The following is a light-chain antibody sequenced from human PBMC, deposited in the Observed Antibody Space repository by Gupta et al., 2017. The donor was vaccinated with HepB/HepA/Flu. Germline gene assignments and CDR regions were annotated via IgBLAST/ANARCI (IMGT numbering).Light chain of an antibody. Sequence: QSALTQPPPVSGSPGQSVTISCTGTSSDVGGYNYVSWYQQHPGKAPKLMIYEVSKRPSGVPDRFSGSKSGNTASLTVSGLQAEDEADYYCSSYAGSNNFNVVFGGGTKLTV. V-gene: IGLV2-8*01. CDR2: EVS. CDR1: SSDVGGYNY. CDR3: SSYAGSNNFNVV. J-gene: IGLJ2*01.